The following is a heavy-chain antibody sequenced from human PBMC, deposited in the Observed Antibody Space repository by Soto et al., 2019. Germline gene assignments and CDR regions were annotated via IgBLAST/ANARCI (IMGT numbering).Heavy chain of an antibody. J-gene: IGHJ6*02. CDR2: ISVYNGKT. V-gene: IGHV1-18*04. CDR3: ARDRSTSDV. Sequence: QVQLVQSGAEVKKPGASVKVSCKASGYTFTNYGISWVRQAAGQGLEWMGWISVYNGKTNYAQKFQDRVTMTTDTATTTVYMDLGSLRSDDTAVYYCARDRSTSDVWGQGTTVTVSS. CDR1: GYTFTNYG. D-gene: IGHD2-2*01.